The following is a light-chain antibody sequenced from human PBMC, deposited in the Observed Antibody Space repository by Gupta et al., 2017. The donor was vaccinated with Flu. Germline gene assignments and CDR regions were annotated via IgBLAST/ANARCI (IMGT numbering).Light chain of an antibody. V-gene: IGKV3-15*01. CDR2: DAS. CDR3: QQDDDWPPLT. CDR1: QSVSSK. J-gene: IGKJ4*01. Sequence: GTLSVSPGERVILSCRASQSVSSKVAWYQQKPGQATRLLIYDASTRATGIPARFTGSGYGTEFTLLISSRQSEDFALYYCQQDDDWPPLTFGGGTKVDVK.